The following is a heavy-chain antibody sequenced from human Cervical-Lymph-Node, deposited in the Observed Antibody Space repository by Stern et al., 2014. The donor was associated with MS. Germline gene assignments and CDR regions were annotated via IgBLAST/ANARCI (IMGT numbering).Heavy chain of an antibody. CDR3: ATFISAAGTFNH. CDR2: ISAYNGNT. V-gene: IGHV1-18*01. Sequence: QLVQSGGEVKKPGASVKVSCKASGYNTTSYGFTWVRQAPGQGLAWLGWISAYNGNTNYAQKFQGRVTMTTDTSTSTAYMEVRSLRSDDTAVYYCATFISAAGTFNHWGQGTLVTVSS. CDR1: GYNTTSYG. J-gene: IGHJ4*02. D-gene: IGHD6-13*01.